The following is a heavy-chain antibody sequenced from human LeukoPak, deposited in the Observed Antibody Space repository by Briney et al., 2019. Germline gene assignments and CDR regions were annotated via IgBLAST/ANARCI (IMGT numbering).Heavy chain of an antibody. V-gene: IGHV4-4*07. Sequence: SELLSLTCTGSGGSVTGYYWTWIRQPDGKGLEWIGRIYSGGSTNYNPPLKSRVTMSVDTSKNQFSLKLSSVTAADTAVYYCATGRDADSARGYYDMDVWGQGTTVTVSS. CDR2: IYSGGST. D-gene: IGHD5-24*01. CDR1: GGSVTGYY. J-gene: IGHJ6*02. CDR3: ATGRDADSARGYYDMDV.